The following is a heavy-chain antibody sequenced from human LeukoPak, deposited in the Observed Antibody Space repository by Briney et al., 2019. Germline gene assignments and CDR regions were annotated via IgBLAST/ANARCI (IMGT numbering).Heavy chain of an antibody. CDR1: GYTFTSYG. D-gene: IGHD6-13*01. CDR2: ISAYNGNT. CDR3: ARDHGEAAAGVFAPFDY. V-gene: IGHV1-18*01. J-gene: IGHJ4*02. Sequence: ASVKVSCKAFGYTFTSYGICWVRQAPGQGLEWMGGISAYNGNTHYAQNLQGRVTMTTDTSTSTAYMELRSLRSDDTAVYYCARDHGEAAAGVFAPFDYWGQGTLVTVSS.